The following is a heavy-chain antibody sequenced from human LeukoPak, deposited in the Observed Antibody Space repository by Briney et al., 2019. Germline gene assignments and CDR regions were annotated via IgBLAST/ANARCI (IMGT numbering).Heavy chain of an antibody. Sequence: SETLSLTCTVSGGSISSYYWSWIRQPPEKGLEWFGYIYYSGSTNYNPSLKSRVTISVDTSKNQFSLKLSSVTAADTAVYYCARQGAAAGNWFDPWGQGTLVTVSS. D-gene: IGHD6-13*01. V-gene: IGHV4-59*08. J-gene: IGHJ5*02. CDR3: ARQGAAAGNWFDP. CDR1: GGSISSYY. CDR2: IYYSGST.